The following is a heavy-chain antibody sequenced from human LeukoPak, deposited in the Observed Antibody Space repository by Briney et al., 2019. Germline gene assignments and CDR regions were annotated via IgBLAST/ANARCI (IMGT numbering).Heavy chain of an antibody. CDR2: IYYRGST. CDR1: GGSIRSYY. V-gene: IGHV4-59*01. D-gene: IGHD6-13*01. J-gene: IGHJ4*02. Sequence: PSETLSLTCTVSGGSIRSYYGSWIRQPPGKGLEGSGYIYYRGSTNYNPSLKSRVTISVDTSKNQFSLKLSSVTAADTAVYYCARDRGSSSWFARSSVPFDYWGQGTLVTVSS. CDR3: ARDRGSSSWFARSSVPFDY.